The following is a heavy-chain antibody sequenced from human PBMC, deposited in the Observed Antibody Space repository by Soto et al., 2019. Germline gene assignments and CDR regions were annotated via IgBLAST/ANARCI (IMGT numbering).Heavy chain of an antibody. CDR2: INWNGGST. CDR1: GFTFDDYG. V-gene: IGHV3-20*04. D-gene: IGHD3-10*01. CDR3: ARDLSSHGSGSYTIPLYYYGMDV. Sequence: GGSLRLSCAASGFTFDDYGMSWVRQAPGKGLEWVSGINWNGGSTGYADSVKGRFTISRDNAKNSLYLQMNSLRAEDTALYYCARDLSSHGSGSYTIPLYYYGMDVWGQGTTVTVSS. J-gene: IGHJ6*02.